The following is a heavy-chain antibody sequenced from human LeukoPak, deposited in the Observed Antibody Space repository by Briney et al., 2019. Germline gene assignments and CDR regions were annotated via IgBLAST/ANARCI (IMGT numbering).Heavy chain of an antibody. CDR1: GGTFSSYA. CDR3: ARAPYDILTGYSLNWFDP. D-gene: IGHD3-9*01. Sequence: ASVKVSCKASGGTFSSYAMHWVRQAPGQRLEWMGWINGDNGNTKYSQKFQGRVTITRDTSAYIGYMELRSLSSADTAVYFCARAPYDILTGYSLNWFDPWGQGTLVTVSS. J-gene: IGHJ5*02. V-gene: IGHV1-3*01. CDR2: INGDNGNT.